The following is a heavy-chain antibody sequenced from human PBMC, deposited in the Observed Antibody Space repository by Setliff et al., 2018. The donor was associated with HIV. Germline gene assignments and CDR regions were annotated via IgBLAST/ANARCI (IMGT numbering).Heavy chain of an antibody. V-gene: IGHV1-24*01. CDR3: ATGIRVTGSDYFDY. J-gene: IGHJ4*02. CDR2: FDPEAGET. Sequence: ASVKVSCKASGYTFSAYHMHWARQAPGQGLEWMGGFDPEAGETIYARKFQGRITMTEDTSTDTAYMELGSLRSEDTAVYYCATGIRVTGSDYFDYWGQGTLVTVSS. CDR1: GYTFSAYH. D-gene: IGHD3-10*01.